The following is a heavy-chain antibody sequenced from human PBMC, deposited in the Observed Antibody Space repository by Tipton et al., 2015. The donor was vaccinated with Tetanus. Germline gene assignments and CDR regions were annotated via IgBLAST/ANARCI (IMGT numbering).Heavy chain of an antibody. Sequence: GSLRLSCAASGFTFSNYGMRWVRQAPGKGLEWVSGISVRGSHTYYADPVKGRFSISRDNSKNTVYLQMNSLRDEDTAVYYCAKDPASRGWFDPWGQGTLVSVSS. CDR3: AKDPASRGWFDP. CDR1: GFTFSNYG. J-gene: IGHJ5*02. CDR2: ISVRGSHT. V-gene: IGHV3-23*01.